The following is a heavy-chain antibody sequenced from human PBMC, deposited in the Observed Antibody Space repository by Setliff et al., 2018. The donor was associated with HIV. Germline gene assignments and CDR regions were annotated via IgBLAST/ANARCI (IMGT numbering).Heavy chain of an antibody. Sequence: PGESLKISCAASGYTFSSYWMAWVRQCPGKGLEWVANIQQHGSEIHYVASVEGRFTISRDNAKNSLYLQMNSLRADDTATYYCARKLRPGHGVDVWGQGTTVTVSS. D-gene: IGHD3-10*01. J-gene: IGHJ6*02. CDR2: IQQHGSEI. CDR3: ARKLRPGHGVDV. V-gene: IGHV3-7*04. CDR1: GYTFSSYW.